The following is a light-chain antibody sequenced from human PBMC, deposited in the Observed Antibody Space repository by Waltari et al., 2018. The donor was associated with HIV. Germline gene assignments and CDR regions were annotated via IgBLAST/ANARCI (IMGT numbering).Light chain of an antibody. Sequence: QSALTQPASVSGSPGQSITISCTGTSSDVGGYNYVSWYHQHPGKAPKLMIYDVSNRPAGGSNRFSVSKSGNTASLTISGLQAEDEADYYCSSYTSSTGWVFGGGPKLTVL. V-gene: IGLV2-14*01. CDR1: SSDVGGYNY. CDR3: SSYTSSTGWV. J-gene: IGLJ3*02. CDR2: DVS.